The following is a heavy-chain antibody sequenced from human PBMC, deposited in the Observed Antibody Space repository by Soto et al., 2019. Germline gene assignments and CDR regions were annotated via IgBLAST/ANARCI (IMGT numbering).Heavy chain of an antibody. CDR3: ASDYDILTGYYNAAFDI. D-gene: IGHD3-9*01. V-gene: IGHV5-10-1*01. CDR2: IDPSDSYT. J-gene: IGHJ3*02. Sequence: PGESLKISCKGSGYSFTSYWISWVRQMPAKGLEWMGRIDPSDSYTNYSPSFQGHVTISADKSISTAYLQWSSLKASDTAMYYCASDYDILTGYYNAAFDIWGQGTMVTVSS. CDR1: GYSFTSYW.